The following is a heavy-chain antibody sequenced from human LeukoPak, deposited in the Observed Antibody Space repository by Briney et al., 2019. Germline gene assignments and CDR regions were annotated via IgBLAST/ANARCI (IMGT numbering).Heavy chain of an antibody. Sequence: SETLSLTCSVSGGSIGSYYWSWIRQPPGKGLEWIGSIYYSGSTNYNPSLKCRVTISVDTSKNQFSLNLTSVTAADTAVYYCARDQGSYDRRLDYWGQGTLVTVSS. D-gene: IGHD5-12*01. CDR3: ARDQGSYDRRLDY. CDR2: IYYSGST. CDR1: GGSIGSYY. J-gene: IGHJ4*02. V-gene: IGHV4-59*01.